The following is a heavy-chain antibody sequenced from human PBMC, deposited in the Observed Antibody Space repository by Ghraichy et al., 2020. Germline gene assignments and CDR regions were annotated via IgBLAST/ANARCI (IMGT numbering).Heavy chain of an antibody. J-gene: IGHJ4*02. CDR2: INQDGSAN. Sequence: GESLNISCSASGFTFSNYYMTWVRQAPGKGLEWVANINQDGSANGYVASVRGRFTISRDNAKNSLYLQLNSLRAEDTAVYYCARVEYGGDGCNPWGKGTLVTVSS. D-gene: IGHD5-24*01. CDR3: ARVEYGGDGCNP. CDR1: GFTFSNYY. V-gene: IGHV3-7*01.